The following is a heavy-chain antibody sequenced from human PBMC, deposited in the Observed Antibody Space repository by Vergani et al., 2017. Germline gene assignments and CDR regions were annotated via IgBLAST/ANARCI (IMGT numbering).Heavy chain of an antibody. CDR2: IHPGDSDT. CDR1: GYSFTSYW. CDR3: ARHRHSSGYYDILTGYYKDVDYYYYMDV. Sequence: EVQLVQSGAEVKKPGESLKISCKGSGYSFTSYWIGWVRQMPGKGLEWMGIIHPGDSDTRYSPSFQGQVTISADKSISTAYLQWSSLKASDTAMYYCARHRHSSGYYDILTGYYKDVDYYYYMDVWGKGTTVTVSS. D-gene: IGHD3-9*01. V-gene: IGHV5-51*01. J-gene: IGHJ6*03.